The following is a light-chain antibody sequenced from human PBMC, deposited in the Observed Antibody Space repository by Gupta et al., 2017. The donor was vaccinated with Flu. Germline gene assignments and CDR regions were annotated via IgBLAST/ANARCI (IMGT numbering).Light chain of an antibody. CDR2: GSS. V-gene: IGKV3-20*01. Sequence: PGTLSLSPGERATLSCRASQSVSRYRNWYQQGPGQATGLLSKGSSSRATGIPERCSSSGSGTDGTLTSSRLEHEDVAVYYCQQYDSSPRTFGQGTKVEMK. J-gene: IGKJ1*01. CDR3: QQYDSSPRT. CDR1: QSVSRY.